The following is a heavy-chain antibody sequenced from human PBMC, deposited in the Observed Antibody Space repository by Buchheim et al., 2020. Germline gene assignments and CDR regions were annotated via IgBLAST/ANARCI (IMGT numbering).Heavy chain of an antibody. V-gene: IGHV3-30*02. Sequence: QVQLVESGGGVVQPGRSLRLSCAASGFTFSSYGMHWVRQAPGKGLEWVAFIRYDGSNKYYADSVKGRFTISRDNSKNTLYLQMNSLRAEDTAVYYCAKGPPDVYCGGDCYYYFDYWGQGTL. CDR3: AKGPPDVYCGGDCYYYFDY. J-gene: IGHJ4*02. D-gene: IGHD2-21*02. CDR1: GFTFSSYG. CDR2: IRYDGSNK.